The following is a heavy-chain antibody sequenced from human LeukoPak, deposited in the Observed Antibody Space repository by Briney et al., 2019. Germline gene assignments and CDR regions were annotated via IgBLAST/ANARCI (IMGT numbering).Heavy chain of an antibody. D-gene: IGHD2-2*01. CDR1: GGSFSGYY. J-gene: IGHJ4*02. Sequence: SETLSLTCAVYGGSFSGYYWSWIRQPPGKGLEWIGEINHSGSTNYNPSLKSRVTISVDTSKNQFSLKLSSVTAADTAVYYCARGLNTMPLNWGQGTLVTVSS. CDR2: INHSGST. V-gene: IGHV4-34*01. CDR3: ARGLNTMPLN.